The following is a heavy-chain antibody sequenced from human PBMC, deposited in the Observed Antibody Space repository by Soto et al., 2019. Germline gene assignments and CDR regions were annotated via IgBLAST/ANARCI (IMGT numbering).Heavy chain of an antibody. V-gene: IGHV6-1*01. CDR2: TYYRSKWYN. CDR3: ARDFDRGSGWYGNYYYGMDV. D-gene: IGHD6-19*01. Sequence: SQTPSLTCAISGDSVSSNSAAWNWIRQSPSRGLKWLGRTYYRSKWYNDYAVSVKSRITINPDTSKNQFSLQLNSVTPEDTAVYYCARDFDRGSGWYGNYYYGMDVWGQGTTVTVSS. J-gene: IGHJ6*02. CDR1: GDSVSSNSAA.